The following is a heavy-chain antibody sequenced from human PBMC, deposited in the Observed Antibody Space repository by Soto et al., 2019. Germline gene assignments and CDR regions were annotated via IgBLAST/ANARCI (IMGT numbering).Heavy chain of an antibody. D-gene: IGHD3-10*01. CDR1: GFTFDDYA. J-gene: IGHJ4*02. V-gene: IGHV3-9*01. CDR2: INWNSGNI. CDR3: VKAEGTYYGSGNYGSFDD. Sequence: GGSLRLSCAASGFTFDDYALHWVRQVPGKGLEWVSGINWNSGNIGYADSVKGRFSISRDNAKNSLFLQMNNLRPEDTALYYCVKAEGTYYGSGNYGSFDDWGQGTQVTVSS.